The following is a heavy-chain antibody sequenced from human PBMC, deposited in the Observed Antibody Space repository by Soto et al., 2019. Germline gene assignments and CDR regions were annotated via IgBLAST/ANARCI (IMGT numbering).Heavy chain of an antibody. Sequence: ASVKVSCKASGYTFTSYAMHWVRQAPGQRLEWMGWINAGNGNTKYSQKFQGRVTITRDTSASTAYMELSSLRSEDTAVYYCARGGPGDNWFDPWGQGTLVTVSS. D-gene: IGHD3-16*01. CDR3: ARGGPGDNWFDP. J-gene: IGHJ5*02. V-gene: IGHV1-3*01. CDR1: GYTFTSYA. CDR2: INAGNGNT.